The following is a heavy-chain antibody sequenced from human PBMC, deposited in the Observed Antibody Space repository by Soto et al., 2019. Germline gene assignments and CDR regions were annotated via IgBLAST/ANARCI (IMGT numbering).Heavy chain of an antibody. CDR2: ISYAGINK. J-gene: IGHJ4*02. V-gene: IGHV3-30*03. D-gene: IGHD2-21*02. CDR3: ATVYCGGDCESRGTTFDY. Sequence: QVRLVESGGGVVQPERSLRLSCAVSGFTFSNYAMHWVRQPPGKGLEWVAVISYAGINKFYGDAVKGRFTISRDNSKNTAYLQMNSLRIDDTAVYYCATVYCGGDCESRGTTFDYWGQGTLVSVSS. CDR1: GFTFSNYA.